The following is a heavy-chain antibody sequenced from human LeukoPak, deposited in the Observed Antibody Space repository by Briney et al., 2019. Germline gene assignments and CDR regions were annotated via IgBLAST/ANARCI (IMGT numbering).Heavy chain of an antibody. Sequence: SVKVSCKASGGTFSSYAISWVRQAPGQGLEWVGRIIPILGIANYAQKFQGRVTITADKSTSTAYMELSSLRSEDTAVYYCASTIAAAGYFDYWGQGTLVTVSS. J-gene: IGHJ4*02. CDR2: IIPILGIA. V-gene: IGHV1-69*04. D-gene: IGHD6-13*01. CDR3: ASTIAAAGYFDY. CDR1: GGTFSSYA.